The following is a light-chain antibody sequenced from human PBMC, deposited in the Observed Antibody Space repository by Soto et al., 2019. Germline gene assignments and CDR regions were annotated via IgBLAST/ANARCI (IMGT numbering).Light chain of an antibody. Sequence: DIQMTQSPSTLSASVGDRVTITCRASQSINNWLAWYQQKPGKAPKLLIYKASNLDIGVPSRFSGSGSGTEFSLTISSLQPDDFATYYCQQDDTYWTVGQVTKVEIK. J-gene: IGKJ1*01. CDR1: QSINNW. V-gene: IGKV1-5*03. CDR2: KAS. CDR3: QQDDTYWT.